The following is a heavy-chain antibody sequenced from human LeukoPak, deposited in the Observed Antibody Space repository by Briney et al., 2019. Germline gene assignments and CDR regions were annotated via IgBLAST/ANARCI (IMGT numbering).Heavy chain of an antibody. V-gene: IGHV4-4*07. Sequence: SETLSLTCTVYGGAISGYYWSWIRQPAGKGLGWLGRVYSRGSTKYNPSLESRVTMSVDTSKNQFSLKLNFVTAADTAVYYCARVGSGYDFFDYWGQGTLVTVSS. D-gene: IGHD3/OR15-3a*01. CDR3: ARVGSGYDFFDY. CDR2: VYSRGST. CDR1: GGAISGYY. J-gene: IGHJ4*02.